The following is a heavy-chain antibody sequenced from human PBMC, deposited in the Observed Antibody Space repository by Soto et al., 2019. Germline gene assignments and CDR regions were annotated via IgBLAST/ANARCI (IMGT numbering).Heavy chain of an antibody. J-gene: IGHJ4*02. CDR2: IYYSGST. V-gene: IGHV4-31*03. CDR1: GGSISSGGYY. Sequence: QVQLQESRPGLVKPSQTLSLTCTVSGGSISSGGYYWSWIRQHPGKGLEWIGYIYYSGSTYYNPSLKSRVTISVDKSKNQLSLKLSSVTAADTAVYYCAREGGIVGATAADYWGQGTLVTVSS. D-gene: IGHD1-26*01. CDR3: AREGGIVGATAADY.